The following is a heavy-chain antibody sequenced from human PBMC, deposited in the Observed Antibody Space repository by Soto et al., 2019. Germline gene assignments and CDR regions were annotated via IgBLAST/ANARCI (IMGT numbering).Heavy chain of an antibody. V-gene: IGHV1-8*01. Sequence: QVQLVQSGAELKKPGASVKVSCTASGYTFSNYDMNWVRQATGQGPEWIGWVNPNNGDTGYAQKFQGRVTLTTDISTTTADMELTSLRSEATAIYYCAKVSRKGSAIDFDYWGQGNLITVSS. CDR1: GYTFSNYD. J-gene: IGHJ4*02. CDR3: AKVSRKGSAIDFDY. CDR2: VNPNNGDT. D-gene: IGHD3-10*01.